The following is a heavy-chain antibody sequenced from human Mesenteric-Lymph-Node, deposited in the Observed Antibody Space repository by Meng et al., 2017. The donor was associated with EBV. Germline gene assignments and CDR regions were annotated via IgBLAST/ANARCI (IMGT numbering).Heavy chain of an antibody. D-gene: IGHD4-23*01. V-gene: IGHV1-18*01. Sequence: QVQLVQSGXEVKKXXXSVKVSCXASDYTFTSYGISWVRQAPGQGLEWMGWISGYNGHTKYAQKFQGRLTMTTDTSTNTAYMELRSLKSDDTAVYYCARERDYGGNFYYFDYWGQGTLVTVSS. CDR3: ARERDYGGNFYYFDY. CDR1: DYTFTSYG. J-gene: IGHJ4*02. CDR2: ISGYNGHT.